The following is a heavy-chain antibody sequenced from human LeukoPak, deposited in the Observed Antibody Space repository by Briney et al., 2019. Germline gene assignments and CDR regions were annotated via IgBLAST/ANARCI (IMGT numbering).Heavy chain of an antibody. V-gene: IGHV3-74*03. CDR1: GFTFSSYW. CDR2: VDHGGSGT. Sequence: GGSLRLSCAASGFTFSSYWMNWVRQAPGKGLVWVSRVDHGGSGTVYADSVKGRFTISRNNAKNTLYLQMNSLRAEDTAVYYCVREVSGDPWHNWFDPWGQGTLVTVSS. D-gene: IGHD4-17*01. CDR3: VREVSGDPWHNWFDP. J-gene: IGHJ5*02.